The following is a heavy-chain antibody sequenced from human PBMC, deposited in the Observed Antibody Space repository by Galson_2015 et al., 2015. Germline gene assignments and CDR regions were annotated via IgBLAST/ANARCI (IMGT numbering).Heavy chain of an antibody. V-gene: IGHV3-73*01. CDR3: TRWVATDRAYMHV. CDR2: IRSKANSYAT. Sequence: SLRLSCAASGFTFSGSAMHWVRQASGKGLEWVGRIRSKANSYATAYAASVKGRFTISRDDSKNTAYLQMNSLKTEDTAVYYCTRWVATDRAYMHVSGKGPTVTVSS. J-gene: IGHJ6*03. CDR1: GFTFSGSA.